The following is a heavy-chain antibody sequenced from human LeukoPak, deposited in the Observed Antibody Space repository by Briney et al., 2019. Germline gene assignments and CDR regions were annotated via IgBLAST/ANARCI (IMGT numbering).Heavy chain of an antibody. V-gene: IGHV4-59*08. CDR1: GGSISGYF. J-gene: IGHJ4*02. D-gene: IGHD3-10*01. CDR3: ARYGITIVRGGKYYFDS. Sequence: SETLSLTCTVSGGSISGYFWSWIRHPPGKRLEWIGYIHYSGSTNYNPSLNSRVTISVDTSKNQFSLRLSSVTAADTAVYYCARYGITIVRGGKYYFDSWGQGTLVTVSS. CDR2: IHYSGST.